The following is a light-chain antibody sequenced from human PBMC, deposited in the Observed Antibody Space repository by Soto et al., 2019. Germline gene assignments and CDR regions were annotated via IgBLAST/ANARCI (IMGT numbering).Light chain of an antibody. CDR1: QSISSY. CDR2: AAS. CDR3: QQTDSFPRT. J-gene: IGKJ1*01. V-gene: IGKV1-39*01. Sequence: DIQMTQSPSSLSASVGDRVTITCRASQSISSYFNWYQHKPGNAPKLLIYAASSLQTGVPSRFSGSRSGTDFALTISSLQLEDFATYYCQQTDSFPRTFGQGTKVDIK.